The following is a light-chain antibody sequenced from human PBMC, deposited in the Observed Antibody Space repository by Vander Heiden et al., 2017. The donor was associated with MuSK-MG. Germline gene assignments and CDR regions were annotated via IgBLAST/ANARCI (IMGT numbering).Light chain of an antibody. J-gene: IGKJ5*01. CDR3: QQSVSTPFT. CDR2: ATS. CDR1: QSVSRN. V-gene: IGKV1-39*01. Sequence: DIQMTQSPSPLSTSIGDRVIITCRASQSVSRNLNWYHQMPGQAPKLLIYATSSLFAGVPSRFSGAGSGTEFSLTISGLEREDFGIYFCQQSVSTPFTFGQGTRLE.